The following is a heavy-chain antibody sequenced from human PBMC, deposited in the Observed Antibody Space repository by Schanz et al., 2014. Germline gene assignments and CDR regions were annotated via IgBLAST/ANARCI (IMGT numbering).Heavy chain of an antibody. CDR2: IYYSGST. CDR3: ARGGRTTYNYYYGMDV. CDR1: GGSISSGGYS. Sequence: QVPLQESGPGLVKPSQTLSLTCAVSGGSISSGGYSWNWIRQPPGKGLEWIVYIYYSGSTYYNPSLKSRVTISVDTPKNQFSLKLSSVTAADTAVYYCARGGRTTYNYYYGMDVWGQGTTVTVSS. D-gene: IGHD1-1*01. J-gene: IGHJ6*02. V-gene: IGHV4-30-4*07.